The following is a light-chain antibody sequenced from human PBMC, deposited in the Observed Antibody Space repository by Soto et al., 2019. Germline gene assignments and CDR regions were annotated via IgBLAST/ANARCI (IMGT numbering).Light chain of an antibody. J-gene: IGLJ1*01. CDR3: CSYAGSRTPLI. CDR1: SSDVGSYNL. CDR2: EVS. V-gene: IGLV2-23*02. Sequence: QSALTQAASVSGSPGQAITISCTGTSSDVGSYNLVSWYQQHPGKAPKLMIYEVSKRPSGRSKRFAGSKSGNTASLTISGLKAEDEDDYYCCSYAGSRTPLIFGTGTKLTVL.